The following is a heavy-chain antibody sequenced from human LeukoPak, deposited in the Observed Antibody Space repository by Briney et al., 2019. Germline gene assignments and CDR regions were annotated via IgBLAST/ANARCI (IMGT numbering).Heavy chain of an antibody. CDR2: INSDGSST. D-gene: IGHD3-10*01. Sequence: PGGSLRLSCAASGFTFSSYWMHWVRQAPGKGLVWVSRINSDGSSTSYADSVKGRFTISRDNAKNTLYLQMNSPRAEDTAVYYCARVATMVRGVSNYWGQGTLVTVSS. CDR3: ARVATMVRGVSNY. CDR1: GFTFSSYW. V-gene: IGHV3-74*01. J-gene: IGHJ4*02.